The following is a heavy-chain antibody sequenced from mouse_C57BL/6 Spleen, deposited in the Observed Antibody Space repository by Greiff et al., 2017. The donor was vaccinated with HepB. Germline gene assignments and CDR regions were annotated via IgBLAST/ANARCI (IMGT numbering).Heavy chain of an antibody. CDR2: IYPSDSET. J-gene: IGHJ2*01. Sequence: QVQQQQPGAELVRPGSSVKLSCKASGYTFTSYWMDWVKQRPGQGLEWIGNIYPSDSETHYNQKFKDKATLTVDKSSSTAYMQLSSLTSEDSAVYYCARKGFHYYGSSDYWGQGTTLTVSS. CDR1: GYTFTSYW. CDR3: ARKGFHYYGSSDY. D-gene: IGHD1-1*01. V-gene: IGHV1-61*01.